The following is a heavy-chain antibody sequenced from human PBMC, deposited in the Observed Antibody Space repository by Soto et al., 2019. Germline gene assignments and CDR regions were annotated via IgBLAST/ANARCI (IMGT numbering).Heavy chain of an antibody. Sequence: QVQLVESGGGVVQPGRSLRLSCAASGLTFSSYGIHWVRQAPGKGLEWVAVISYDGSNKYFADSVKGRFTISRDNSQNTLYLQMNSLRAEDTAVYHCAKQVIPHTNGVDSWGQGTMVTVSS. V-gene: IGHV3-30*18. J-gene: IGHJ3*02. CDR1: GLTFSSYG. D-gene: IGHD2-8*01. CDR3: AKQVIPHTNGVDS. CDR2: ISYDGSNK.